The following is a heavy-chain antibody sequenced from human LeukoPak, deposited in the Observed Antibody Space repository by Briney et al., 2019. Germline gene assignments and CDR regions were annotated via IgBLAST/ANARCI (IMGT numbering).Heavy chain of an antibody. CDR3: AKGRPAIVRPTTEFDY. D-gene: IGHD1-26*01. Sequence: GGSLRLSCAASGFTFSSYWMHWVRHAPGKGLVWVSRINSDGSSTSYADSVKGRFTISRDNAKNTLYLQMNSLRAGDAAVYYCAKGRPAIVRPTTEFDYWGQGTLVTVSP. V-gene: IGHV3-74*01. CDR2: INSDGSST. J-gene: IGHJ4*02. CDR1: GFTFSSYW.